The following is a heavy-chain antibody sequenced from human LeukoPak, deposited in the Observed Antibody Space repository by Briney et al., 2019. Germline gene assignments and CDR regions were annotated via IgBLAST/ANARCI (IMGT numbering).Heavy chain of an antibody. V-gene: IGHV3-74*01. D-gene: IGHD6-19*01. CDR3: ARGASSDWYQNFDY. CDR1: GFTFSSYW. J-gene: IGHJ4*02. CDR2: INSDGSST. Sequence: PGGSLRLSCAASGFTFSSYWVHWVRKAPGKGLVWVSHINSDGSSTNYADSVKGRFTISRDNAKNTLYLQMNSLRAEDTAVYYCARGASSDWYQNFDYWGQGTLVTVSS.